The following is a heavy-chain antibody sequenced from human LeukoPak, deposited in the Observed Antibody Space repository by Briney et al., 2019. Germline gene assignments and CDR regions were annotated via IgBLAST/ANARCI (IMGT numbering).Heavy chain of an antibody. CDR2: ISSSSSYI. CDR3: ARGFGSGSYPDD. Sequence: GSLRLSCTTSAFSFGDHAMNWVRQAPGKGLEWVSSISSSSSYIYYADSVKGRFTISRDNAKNSLYLQMNSLRAEDTAVYYCARGFGSGSYPDDWGQGTLVTVSS. D-gene: IGHD3-10*01. J-gene: IGHJ4*02. V-gene: IGHV3-21*01. CDR1: AFSFGDHA.